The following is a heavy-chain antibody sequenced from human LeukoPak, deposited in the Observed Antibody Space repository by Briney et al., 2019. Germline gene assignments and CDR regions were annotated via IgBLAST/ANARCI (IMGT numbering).Heavy chain of an antibody. J-gene: IGHJ4*02. CDR1: GFTFSSYA. CDR2: ISYTGTYI. V-gene: IGHV3-21*01. CDR3: ARAYGFWSGYYSYFDY. D-gene: IGHD3-3*01. Sequence: PGGSLRLSCAASGFTFSSYAMNWVRQAPGKGLEWVSSISYTGTYIYYADSVKGRFTISRDNAKNSLYLQMNSLRAEDTAVYYCARAYGFWSGYYSYFDYWGQGTLVTVSS.